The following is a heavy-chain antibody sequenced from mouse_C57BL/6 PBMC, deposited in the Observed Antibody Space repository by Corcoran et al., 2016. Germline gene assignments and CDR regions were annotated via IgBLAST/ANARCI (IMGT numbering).Heavy chain of an antibody. Sequence: QVQLQQPGAELVRPGSSVKLSCKASGYTFTSYWMDWVKQRPGQGLEWIGNIYPSDSETHYNQKFKDKATLTVDKSSSTAYMQLSSLTSEDSAVYYCARSILSITTVVADDYWGQGTTLTVSS. CDR2: IYPSDSET. V-gene: IGHV1-61*01. CDR3: ARSILSITTVVADDY. J-gene: IGHJ2*01. D-gene: IGHD1-1*01. CDR1: GYTFTSYW.